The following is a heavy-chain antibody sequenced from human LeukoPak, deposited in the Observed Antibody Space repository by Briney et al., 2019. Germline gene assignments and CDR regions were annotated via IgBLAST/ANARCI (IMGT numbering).Heavy chain of an antibody. CDR3: ARDNNWMTRGMDV. CDR2: ISSSGSTI. V-gene: IGHV3-11*01. D-gene: IGHD1-20*01. Sequence: PGGSLRLCCAASGFTFSDYYMSWIRQAPGKGLEWVSYISSSGSTIYYADSVKGRFTISRDNAKNSLCLQMNSLRAEDTAVYYCARDNNWMTRGMDVWGQGTTVTVSS. J-gene: IGHJ6*02. CDR1: GFTFSDYY.